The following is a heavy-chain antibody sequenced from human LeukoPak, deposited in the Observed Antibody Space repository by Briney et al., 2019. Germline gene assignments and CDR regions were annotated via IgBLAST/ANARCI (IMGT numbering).Heavy chain of an antibody. CDR1: GFTFNKAW. D-gene: IGHD3-10*01. CDR3: TTSGTPFEY. V-gene: IGHV3-15*01. Sequence: GGSLRLSCAASGFTFNKAWMSWVRLAPRKGLEWVGRIKNKGDGGTTDYAAPVKGRFTVSRDDSKSTLYLQMNSLKTEDTAVYYCTTSGTPFEYWGQGTLVTVSS. J-gene: IGHJ4*02. CDR2: IKNKGDGGTT.